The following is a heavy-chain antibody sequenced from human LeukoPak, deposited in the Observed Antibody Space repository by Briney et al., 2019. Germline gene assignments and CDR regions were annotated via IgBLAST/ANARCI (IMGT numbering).Heavy chain of an antibody. CDR2: IRYDGSNK. J-gene: IGHJ4*02. CDR1: GFTFSTYG. V-gene: IGHV3-30*02. CDR3: AKDPRTLSYYFDY. D-gene: IGHD1-14*01. Sequence: GGSLRLSCAASGFTFSTYGMHWVRQAPGKGLEWVAFIRYDGSNKYYADSVKGRFTTSRDNSRDTLYLQMNSLRAEDTAVYYCAKDPRTLSYYFDYWGQGTLVTVSS.